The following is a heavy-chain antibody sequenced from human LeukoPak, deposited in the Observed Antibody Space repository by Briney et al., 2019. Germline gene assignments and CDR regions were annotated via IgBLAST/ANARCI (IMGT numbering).Heavy chain of an antibody. CDR3: ARKGITIFGVVKGFDY. D-gene: IGHD3-3*01. Sequence: SETLSLTCAVYGGSFSGYYWSWIRQPPGKGLEWIGEINHSGSTNCNPSLKSRVTISVDTSKNQFSLELSSVTAADTAVYYCARKGITIFGVVKGFDYWGQGTLVTVSS. V-gene: IGHV4-34*01. CDR2: INHSGST. J-gene: IGHJ4*02. CDR1: GGSFSGYY.